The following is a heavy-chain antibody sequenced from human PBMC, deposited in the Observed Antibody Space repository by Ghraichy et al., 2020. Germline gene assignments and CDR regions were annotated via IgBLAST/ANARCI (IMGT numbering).Heavy chain of an antibody. J-gene: IGHJ4*02. CDR3: ARRAGGVVVITENYFDY. Sequence: GESLRLSCAASGFTFSSYSMNWVRQAPGKGLEWVSSISSSSSYIYYADSVKGRFTISRDNAKNSLYLQMNSLRAEDTTVYYCARRAGGVVVITENYFDYWGQGTLVTVSS. CDR1: GFTFSSYS. V-gene: IGHV3-21*01. CDR2: ISSSSSYI. D-gene: IGHD3-22*01.